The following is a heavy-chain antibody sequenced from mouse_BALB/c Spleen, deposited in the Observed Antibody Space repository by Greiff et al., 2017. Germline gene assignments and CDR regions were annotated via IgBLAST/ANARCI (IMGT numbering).Heavy chain of an antibody. CDR1: GYTFTSYW. D-gene: IGHD2-2*01. V-gene: IGHV1-7*01. J-gene: IGHJ4*01. Sequence: VQLQQSGAELAKPGASVKMSCKASGYTFTSYWMHWVKQRPGQGLEWIGYINPSTGYTEYNQKFKDKATLTADKSSSTDYMQLSSLTSEDSAVYYCARYDGYDDYYAMDYWGQGTSVTVSS. CDR2: INPSTGYT. CDR3: ARYDGYDDYYAMDY.